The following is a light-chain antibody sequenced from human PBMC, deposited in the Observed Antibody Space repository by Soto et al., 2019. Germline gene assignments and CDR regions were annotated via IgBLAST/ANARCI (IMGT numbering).Light chain of an antibody. V-gene: IGKV3-15*01. CDR1: QSVSSN. Sequence: IVMTQSPATLPVSPGERATLSCRASQSVSSNLAWYQQKPGQAPRLLIYGASTRATGIPARFSGSGSGTEFTLTISSLQSEDFAVYYCQQYNNWPRWTFGQGTKVDIK. CDR2: GAS. J-gene: IGKJ1*01. CDR3: QQYNNWPRWT.